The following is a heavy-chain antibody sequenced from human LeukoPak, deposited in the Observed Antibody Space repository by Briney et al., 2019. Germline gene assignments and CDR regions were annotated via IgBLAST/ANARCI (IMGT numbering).Heavy chain of an antibody. CDR2: IRSKAD. J-gene: IGHJ6*03. CDR1: GFTFSGSA. D-gene: IGHD3-3*01. V-gene: IGHV3-73*01. Sequence: GGSLRLSCAASGFTFSGSAIHWVRQASGKWLEWVGRIRSKADYAASVKGKFTISRDDSKNTAYLQMNSLKTEDTAVYYCSRSSSRNFGVVIKSYYYYMDVWGKGTTVTVSS. CDR3: SRSSSRNFGVVIKSYYYYMDV.